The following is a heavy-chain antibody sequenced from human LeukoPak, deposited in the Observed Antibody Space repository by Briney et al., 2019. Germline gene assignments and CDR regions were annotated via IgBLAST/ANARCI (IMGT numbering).Heavy chain of an antibody. CDR3: ARAESSSWYEEGLYYYMDV. J-gene: IGHJ6*03. D-gene: IGHD6-13*01. CDR1: GFTFSSYS. V-gene: IGHV3-21*01. Sequence: GGSLRLSCAASGFTFSSYSMNWVRQAPGKGLEWVSSISSSSSYIYYADSVKGRFTISRDNAKNSLYLQMNSLRAEDTAVYYCARAESSSWYEEGLYYYMDVWGKGTTVTASS. CDR2: ISSSSSYI.